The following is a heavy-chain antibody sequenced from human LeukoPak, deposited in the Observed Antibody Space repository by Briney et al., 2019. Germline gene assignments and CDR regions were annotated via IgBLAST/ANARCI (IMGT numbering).Heavy chain of an antibody. CDR2: FDPEDGET. CDR1: GYTLTELS. D-gene: IGHD2-8*01. Sequence: GASVKVSCKVSGYTLTELSMHWVRQAPGKGLEWMGGFDPEDGETIYAQKFQGRVTMTEDTSTDTAYMELSSLRSEDTAVYYCARDGGGYCTNGVCYFFDYWGQGTLVTVSS. CDR3: ARDGGGYCTNGVCYFFDY. J-gene: IGHJ4*02. V-gene: IGHV1-24*01.